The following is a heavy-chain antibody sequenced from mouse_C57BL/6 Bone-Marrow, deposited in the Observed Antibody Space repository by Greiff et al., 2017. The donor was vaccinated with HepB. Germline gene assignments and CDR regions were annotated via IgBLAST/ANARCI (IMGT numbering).Heavy chain of an antibody. CDR2: IHPNSGST. J-gene: IGHJ4*01. Sequence: QVQLQQPGAELVKPGASVKLSCKASGYTFTSYWMHWVKQRPGQGLEWIGMIHPNSGSTNYNEKFKSKATLTVDKSSSTAYMQLSSLTSEDSAVYYCARWASYYYAMDCWGQGTSVTVSS. CDR3: ARWASYYYAMDC. D-gene: IGHD6-1*01. CDR1: GYTFTSYW. V-gene: IGHV1-64*01.